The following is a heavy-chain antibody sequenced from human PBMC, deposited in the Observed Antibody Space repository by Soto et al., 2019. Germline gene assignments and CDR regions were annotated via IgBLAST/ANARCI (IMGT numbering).Heavy chain of an antibody. V-gene: IGHV4-39*02. D-gene: IGHD2-15*01. CDR2: IFYAGTT. J-gene: IGHJ5*02. CDR1: GGSINYNSYY. Sequence: SETLSLTCSVSGGSINYNSYYWGWIRQPPGKGLEWVGGIFYAGTTYYSPSLKDRVTISVDTSKNSFSLNLTSVTAADTAVYFCARLFVVAPGDNAWGQGTLVTVSS. CDR3: ARLFVVAPGDNA.